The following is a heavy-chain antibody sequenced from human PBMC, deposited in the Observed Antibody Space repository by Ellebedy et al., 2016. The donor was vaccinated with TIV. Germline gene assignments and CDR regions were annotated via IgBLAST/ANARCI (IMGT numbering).Heavy chain of an antibody. Sequence: GESLKISCAASGFAFSYYAMSWVRQAPGKGLEWVSTISAAGDTTDCADSVKGRFTISRDNSKNTVDLQMNSLRAEDTAVYYCASTLYTSGWFFDYWGQGTPVTVPS. D-gene: IGHD6-19*01. CDR1: GFAFSYYA. J-gene: IGHJ4*02. CDR2: ISAAGDTT. CDR3: ASTLYTSGWFFDY. V-gene: IGHV3-23*01.